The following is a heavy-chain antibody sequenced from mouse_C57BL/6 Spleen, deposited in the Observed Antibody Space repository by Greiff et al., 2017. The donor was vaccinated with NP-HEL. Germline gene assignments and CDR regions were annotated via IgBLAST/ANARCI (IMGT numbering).Heavy chain of an antibody. J-gene: IGHJ4*01. D-gene: IGHD2-4*01. Sequence: DVQLQESGPVLVKPGASVKMSCKASGYTFTDYYMNWVKQSHGKSLEWIGVINPYNGGTSYNQKFKGKATLTVDKSSSTAYMELNSLTSEDSAVYYCARGRDDYDAMDYWGQGTSVTVSS. CDR1: GYTFTDYY. CDR3: ARGRDDYDAMDY. V-gene: IGHV1-19*01. CDR2: INPYNGGT.